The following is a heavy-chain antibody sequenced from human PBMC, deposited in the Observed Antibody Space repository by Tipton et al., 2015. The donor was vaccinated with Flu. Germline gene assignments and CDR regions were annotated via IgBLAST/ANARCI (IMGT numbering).Heavy chain of an antibody. CDR2: IYHSGTT. D-gene: IGHD4-17*01. CDR1: GYSISTGYSSGIDYY. CDR3: ARFSPVDYGDFVDY. Sequence: TLSLTCAVSGYSISTGYSSGIDYYWGWIRQPPGEGLEWIGSIYHSGTTYYSPSLKSRVTISVDTSKNQFSLRLSSVTAADTAVYYCARFSPVDYGDFVDYWGQGTLVTVSS. J-gene: IGHJ4*02. V-gene: IGHV4-38-2*01.